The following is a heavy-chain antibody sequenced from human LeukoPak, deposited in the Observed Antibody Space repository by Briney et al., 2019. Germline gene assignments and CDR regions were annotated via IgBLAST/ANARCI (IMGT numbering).Heavy chain of an antibody. Sequence: SETLCLTCTVSGGSISGYYWSWIRQPPGKRLEWIGYIYYSGSTNYNPSLKSRVTISVDTSKNQFSLKLSSVTAADTALYYCARSWRPDPFDYWGQGTLVTVSS. J-gene: IGHJ4*02. CDR2: IYYSGST. D-gene: IGHD3-3*01. CDR3: ARSWRPDPFDY. CDR1: GGSISGYY. V-gene: IGHV4-59*01.